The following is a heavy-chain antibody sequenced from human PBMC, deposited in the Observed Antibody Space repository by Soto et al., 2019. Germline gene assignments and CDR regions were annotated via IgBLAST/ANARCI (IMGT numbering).Heavy chain of an antibody. CDR3: ARAAVAAGYYYYYMDV. Sequence: EVQLVQSGAEVKKPGESLKISCKGSGYSFTSYWIGWVRQMPGKGLECMGIIYPGDSDTRYSPSFQGQVTISADKSISTADLQWSSLKASDNAMYYCARAAVAAGYYYYYMDVWCKGTTVTVSS. CDR1: GYSFTSYW. CDR2: IYPGDSDT. D-gene: IGHD6-19*01. J-gene: IGHJ6*03. V-gene: IGHV5-51*03.